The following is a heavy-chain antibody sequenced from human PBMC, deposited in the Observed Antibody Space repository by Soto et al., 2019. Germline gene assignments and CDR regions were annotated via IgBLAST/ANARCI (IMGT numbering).Heavy chain of an antibody. D-gene: IGHD2-2*02. J-gene: IGHJ5*02. CDR1: GGSISSYY. CDR2: IYYSGST. V-gene: IGHV4-59*01. Sequence: SETLSLTCTVSGGSISSYYWSWIRQPPGKGLEWIGYIYYSGSTNYNPSLKSRVTISVDTSKNQFSLKLSSVTAADTAVYYCARAVRDIVLVPHAIRGYNWFDPWGEGTLVTVSS. CDR3: ARAVRDIVLVPHAIRGYNWFDP.